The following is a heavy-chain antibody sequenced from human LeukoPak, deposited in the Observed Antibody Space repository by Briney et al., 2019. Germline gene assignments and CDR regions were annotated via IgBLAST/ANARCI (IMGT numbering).Heavy chain of an antibody. CDR1: GDSIIGYY. V-gene: IGHV4-39*07. D-gene: IGHD3-10*01. Sequence: SETLSPTCSVSGDSIIGYYWGWIRQPPGKGLEWIGNIYYTGNTYYNSSLKSRVTISLDTSKNQFSLKVISMTAADTAAYYCTKSDGYGLIRICGRGTMVTVSS. J-gene: IGHJ3*02. CDR2: IYYTGNT. CDR3: TKSDGYGLIRI.